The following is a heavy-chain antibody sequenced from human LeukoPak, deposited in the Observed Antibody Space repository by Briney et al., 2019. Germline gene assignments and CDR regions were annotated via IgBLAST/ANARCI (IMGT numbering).Heavy chain of an antibody. CDR3: ATAGNYRFDN. CDR2: IDPDGSTI. J-gene: IGHJ4*02. D-gene: IGHD1-7*01. CDR1: GFTFSSTW. Sequence: GGSLRLSCAGTGFTFSSTWMHWVRQAPGKGLVWVSRIDPDGSTINYADSVKGRSTISRDNAKKTLYLQMNSLRAEDTAVYYCATAGNYRFDNWGQGTLVTASS. V-gene: IGHV3-74*01.